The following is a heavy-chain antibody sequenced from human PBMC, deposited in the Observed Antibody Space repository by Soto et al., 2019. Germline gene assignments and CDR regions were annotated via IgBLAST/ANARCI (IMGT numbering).Heavy chain of an antibody. CDR1: GGSFSGYY. D-gene: IGHD6-19*01. CDR3: ARSLSSSGSGDY. V-gene: IGHV4-34*01. Sequence: QVQLQQWGAGLLKPSETLSLTCAVYGGSFSGYYWSWIRQPQGKGLEWIGEINHSGSTNYNPSLKSRVTISVDTSKNQFSLKLSSVTAADTAVYYCARSLSSSGSGDYWGQGTLVTVSS. CDR2: INHSGST. J-gene: IGHJ4*02.